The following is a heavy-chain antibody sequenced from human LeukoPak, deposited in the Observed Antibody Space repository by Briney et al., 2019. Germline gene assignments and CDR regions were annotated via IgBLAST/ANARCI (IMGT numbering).Heavy chain of an antibody. D-gene: IGHD1-14*01. V-gene: IGHV4-34*01. CDR3: ARHRWGSPEKGRVDF. CDR1: GGSFSGYY. Sequence: PSETLSLTCAVYGGSFSGYYCSWIRPPPGKGLEWIGEINHSGNTNYNPSLQSRVTISVDTSKNQFSLKLSSVTAADTAIYYCARHRWGSPEKGRVDFWRQGSMVSVCS. J-gene: IGHJ4*02. CDR2: INHSGNT.